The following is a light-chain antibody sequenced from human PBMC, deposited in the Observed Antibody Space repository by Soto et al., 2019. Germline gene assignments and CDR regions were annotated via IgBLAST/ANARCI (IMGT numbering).Light chain of an antibody. J-gene: IGKJ1*01. Sequence: DIQMTQSPSTLSASVGDRVTITCRASQSISSWLAWFQQKPGKAPKLLIAQASYLESGVPSRFAGSESGTEFTLTISSLQPDDFATYYCQEYKTYSRTFCQGTKVEV. V-gene: IGKV1-5*03. CDR1: QSISSW. CDR3: QEYKTYSRT. CDR2: QAS.